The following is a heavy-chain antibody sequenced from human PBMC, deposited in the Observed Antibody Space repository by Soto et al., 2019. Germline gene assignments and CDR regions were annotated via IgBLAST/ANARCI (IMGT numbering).Heavy chain of an antibody. J-gene: IGHJ6*02. D-gene: IGHD2-2*01. Sequence: QVQLVQSGAEVKKPGASVKVSCKASGYTFTSYGISWVRQAPGQGLEWMGWISAYNGNTNYAQKLQGRVTMPTDTSTSTAYMELRSLRSDDTAVYYCARDPRTSDILFYYGMDVWGQGTTVTVSS. CDR3: ARDPRTSDILFYYGMDV. CDR1: GYTFTSYG. CDR2: ISAYNGNT. V-gene: IGHV1-18*01.